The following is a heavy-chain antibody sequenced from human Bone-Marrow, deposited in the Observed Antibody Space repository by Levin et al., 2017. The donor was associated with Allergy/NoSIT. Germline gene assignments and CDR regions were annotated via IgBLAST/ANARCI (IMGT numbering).Heavy chain of an antibody. CDR3: AGSSSGTGHFDS. Sequence: PEASVKVSCKASGGIFSTYVISWVRQAPGQGLEWVGGIVPIFGTTHNAQKLQGRITITADKSTSTAYMELRGLGSEDTAVYYCAGSSSGTGHFDSWGQGTLVTVSS. V-gene: IGHV1-69*06. CDR1: GGIFSTYV. CDR2: IVPIFGTT. D-gene: IGHD3/OR15-3a*01. J-gene: IGHJ4*02.